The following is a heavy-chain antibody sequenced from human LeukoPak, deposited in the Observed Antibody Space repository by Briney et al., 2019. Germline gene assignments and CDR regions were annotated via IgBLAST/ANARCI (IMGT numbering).Heavy chain of an antibody. Sequence: GGSLRLSCAASGFTFSSYAMHWVRQAPGKGLEWVAVISYDGSNKYYADSVKGRFTISRDNSKNTLYLQMNSLRAEDTAVYYCARDDKVYGSGSYCFYWGQGTLVTVSS. CDR3: ARDDKVYGSGSYCFY. CDR1: GFTFSSYA. V-gene: IGHV3-30-3*01. D-gene: IGHD3-10*01. J-gene: IGHJ4*02. CDR2: ISYDGSNK.